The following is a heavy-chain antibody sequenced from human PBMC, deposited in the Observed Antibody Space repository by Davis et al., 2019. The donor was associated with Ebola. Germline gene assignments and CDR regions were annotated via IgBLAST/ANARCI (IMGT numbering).Heavy chain of an antibody. V-gene: IGHV5-51*01. CDR3: ARQEYYYDSSGYARTNNWFDP. D-gene: IGHD3-22*01. Sequence: PGGSLRLSCKGSGYSFTSYWIGWVRQMPGKGLEWMGIIYPGDSDTRYSPSFQGQVTISADKSISTAYLQWSSLKASDTAMYYCARQEYYYDSSGYARTNNWFDPWGQGTLVTVSS. J-gene: IGHJ5*02. CDR1: GYSFTSYW. CDR2: IYPGDSDT.